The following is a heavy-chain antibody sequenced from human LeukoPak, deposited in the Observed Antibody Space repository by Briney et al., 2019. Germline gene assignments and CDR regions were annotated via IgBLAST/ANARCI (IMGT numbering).Heavy chain of an antibody. CDR1: GYTLTNYP. Sequence: ASVKVSCKASGYTLTNYPIHWVRQAPGQRLEWMGWISGGNGNTKYSQKFQGRVTINRDTSASTVYMELSSLGSEDTAVYYCAREVNDVLGLYNGMVVWGQGTTVTVSS. CDR2: ISGGNGNT. V-gene: IGHV1-3*01. J-gene: IGHJ6*02. D-gene: IGHD1-1*01. CDR3: AREVNDVLGLYNGMVV.